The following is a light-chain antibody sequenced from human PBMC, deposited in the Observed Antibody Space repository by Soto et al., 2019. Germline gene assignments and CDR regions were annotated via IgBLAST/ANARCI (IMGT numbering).Light chain of an antibody. Sequence: DIQMTQSPSTLSASVGDRVTITCRASQSVDVWLAWYQQKPGKAPQVLFCMASSLQSGVPSRFSGSGSGTEFTLTISSLQPDDFATYYCQQDKTYWTFGQGTKVEIK. CDR2: MAS. V-gene: IGKV1-5*03. CDR3: QQDKTYWT. J-gene: IGKJ1*01. CDR1: QSVDVW.